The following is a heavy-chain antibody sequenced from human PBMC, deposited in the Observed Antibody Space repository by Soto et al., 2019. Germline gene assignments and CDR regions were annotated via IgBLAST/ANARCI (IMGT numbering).Heavy chain of an antibody. D-gene: IGHD4-17*01. Sequence: QVQLVESGGGVVQPGRSLRLSCAASGFTFSSSGMHWVRQAPGKGLEWGAVIWYDGSNKYYADSVKGRFTITRDNSKSSLSLQMNSLRDEATAVCYCGGAKDYGGNAGLDYWGQGTLVTVSS. CDR1: GFTFSSSG. J-gene: IGHJ4*02. CDR2: IWYDGSNK. V-gene: IGHV3-33*01. CDR3: GGAKDYGGNAGLDY.